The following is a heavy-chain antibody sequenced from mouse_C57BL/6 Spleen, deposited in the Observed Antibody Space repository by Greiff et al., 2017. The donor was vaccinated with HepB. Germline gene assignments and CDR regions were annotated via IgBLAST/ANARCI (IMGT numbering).Heavy chain of an antibody. V-gene: IGHV1-80*01. CDR1: GYAFSSYW. J-gene: IGHJ3*01. CDR2: IYPGDGDT. Sequence: VKLVESGAELVKPGASVKISCKASGYAFSSYWMNWVKQRPGKGLEWIGQIYPGDGDTNYNGKFKGKATLTADKSSSTAYMQLSSLTSEDSAVYFCARRAPGGFAYWGQGTLVTVSA. CDR3: ARRAPGGFAY. D-gene: IGHD3-3*01.